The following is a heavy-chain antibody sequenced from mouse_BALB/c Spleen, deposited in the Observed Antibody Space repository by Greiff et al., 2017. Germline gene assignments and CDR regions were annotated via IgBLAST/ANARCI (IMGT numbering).Heavy chain of an antibody. CDR3: AGRGGAYYRYDGYYFDY. J-gene: IGHJ2*01. CDR1: GFTFSSYA. V-gene: IGHV5-9-3*01. Sequence: EVQRVESGGGLVKPGGSLKLSCAASGFTFSSYAMSWVRQTPEKRLEWVATISSGGSYTYYPDSVKGRFTISRDNAKNTLYLQMSSLRSEDTAMYYGAGRGGAYYRYDGYYFDYWGQGTTLTVSS. D-gene: IGHD2-14*01. CDR2: ISSGGSYT.